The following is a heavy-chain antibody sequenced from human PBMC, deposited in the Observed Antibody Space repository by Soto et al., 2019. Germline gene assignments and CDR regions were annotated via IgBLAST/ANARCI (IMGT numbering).Heavy chain of an antibody. CDR2: MSGTSADT. J-gene: IGHJ4*02. V-gene: IGHV3-23*01. CDR3: AREDGGVPFDY. CDR1: GFMFSAYA. Sequence: DVHLLESGGGLVQPGGSLRLSCAASGFMFSAYAMHWVRQAPGQGLEWVSSMSGTSADTYYADSMKGRFTVSRDSSKDTLYLQLNSLRAEDTALYFCAREDGGVPFDYWGQGTLVIVSS. D-gene: IGHD2-15*01.